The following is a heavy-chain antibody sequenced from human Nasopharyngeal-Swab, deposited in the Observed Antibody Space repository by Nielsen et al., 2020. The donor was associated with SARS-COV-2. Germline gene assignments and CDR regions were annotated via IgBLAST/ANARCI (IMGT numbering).Heavy chain of an antibody. V-gene: IGHV3-9*01. J-gene: IGHJ5*02. D-gene: IGHD3-3*01. CDR3: AKDYHYDFGTNWFDP. CDR1: GFTFDDYA. CDR2: ISWNSGSI. Sequence: SLKISCAASGFTFDDYAMHWVRQAPGKGLEWVSGISWNSGSIGYADSVKGRFTISRDNAKNSLYLQMNSLRAEDTALYYCAKDYHYDFGTNWFDPWGQGTLVTGSS.